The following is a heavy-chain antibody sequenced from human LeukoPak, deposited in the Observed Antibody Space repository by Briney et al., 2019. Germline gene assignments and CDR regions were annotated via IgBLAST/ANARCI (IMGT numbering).Heavy chain of an antibody. CDR2: ISSSSSTI. CDR1: GFTFSSYS. D-gene: IGHD4-17*01. CDR3: ARCPKLTTVIWGYNWFDP. J-gene: IGHJ5*02. V-gene: IGHV3-48*01. Sequence: TGGSLRLSCAASGFTFSSYSMNWVRQAPGKGLEWVSYISSSSSTIYYADSVKGRFTISRDNAKNSLYLQMNSLRAEDTAVYYCARCPKLTTVIWGYNWFDPWGQGTLVTVSS.